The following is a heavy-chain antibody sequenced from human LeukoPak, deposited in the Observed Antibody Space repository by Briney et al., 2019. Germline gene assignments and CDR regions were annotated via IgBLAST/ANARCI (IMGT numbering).Heavy chain of an antibody. D-gene: IGHD3-22*01. CDR1: GFTFSSYS. V-gene: IGHV3-21*01. CDR2: ISSSSYI. Sequence: GGSLRLSCAASGFTFSSYSMNWVRQAPGKGLEWVSSISSSSYIYYADSVKGRFTISRDNAKNSLYLQMNSLRAEDTAVYYCARDPLYDSSGYSDYWGQGTLVTVSS. CDR3: ARDPLYDSSGYSDY. J-gene: IGHJ4*02.